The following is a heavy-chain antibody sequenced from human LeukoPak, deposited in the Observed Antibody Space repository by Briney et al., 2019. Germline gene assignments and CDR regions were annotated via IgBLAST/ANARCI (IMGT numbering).Heavy chain of an antibody. J-gene: IGHJ4*02. D-gene: IGHD6-13*01. V-gene: IGHV3-53*01. Sequence: PGGSLRLSCATSGFTVTSSYMSWVRQAPGKGLEWVSVFSSGGNTYYADSVKGQFTISRDNSKNTLYLQMNSLRAEDTAVYYCARGAYSSRIDYWGQGTLVTVSS. CDR2: FSSGGNT. CDR3: ARGAYSSRIDY. CDR1: GFTVTSSY.